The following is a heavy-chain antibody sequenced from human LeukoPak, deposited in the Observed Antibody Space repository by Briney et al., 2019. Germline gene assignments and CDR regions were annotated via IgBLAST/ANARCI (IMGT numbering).Heavy chain of an antibody. D-gene: IGHD3-10*01. Sequence: SSQTLSLTCTVSGGSMTSGSYYWSWIRKPAGKGLEWIGCVYTSGNTEYTPSLKSRVIISIDTSKNQFSLKLTSVTAADTAVYYCARTDPYGAGNPWGQGTLVTVSS. J-gene: IGHJ5*02. CDR2: VYTSGNT. V-gene: IGHV4-61*02. CDR3: ARTDPYGAGNP. CDR1: GGSMTSGSYY.